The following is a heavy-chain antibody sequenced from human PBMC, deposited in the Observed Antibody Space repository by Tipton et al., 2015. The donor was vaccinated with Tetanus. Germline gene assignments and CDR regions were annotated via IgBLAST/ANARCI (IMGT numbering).Heavy chain of an antibody. CDR1: DVSISDYY. D-gene: IGHD3-10*01. CDR3: ARAGRPLGETRRVYRVPLWYFDL. CDR2: IYSGGGT. V-gene: IGHV4-4*07. J-gene: IGHJ2*01. Sequence: TLSLTCTVSDVSISDYYWTWIRQPAGKGLEWIGHIYSGGGTYYNPSLKSRVTISVDTSKNQFSLSLSSVTAADTAVYYCARAGRPLGETRRVYRVPLWYFDLWGRGTLVTVSS.